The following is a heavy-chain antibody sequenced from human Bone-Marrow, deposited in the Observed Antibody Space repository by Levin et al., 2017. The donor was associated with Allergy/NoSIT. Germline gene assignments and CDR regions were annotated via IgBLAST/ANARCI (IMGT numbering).Heavy chain of an antibody. Sequence: GGSLRLSCAASGFTFSNYWMHWVRHAPGKGLVWVSHINSDGSNTNYAASVKGRFTISRDNAKNTLYLQMNSLRDEDTAVYYCARGGCSSTSCLDNWGQGTLVTVSP. D-gene: IGHD2-2*01. CDR3: ARGGCSSTSCLDN. CDR1: GFTFSNYW. V-gene: IGHV3-74*01. J-gene: IGHJ4*02. CDR2: INSDGSNT.